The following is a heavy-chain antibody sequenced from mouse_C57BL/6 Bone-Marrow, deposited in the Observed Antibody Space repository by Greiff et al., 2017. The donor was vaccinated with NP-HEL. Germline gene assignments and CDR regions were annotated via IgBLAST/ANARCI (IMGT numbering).Heavy chain of an antibody. CDR1: GFTFSDAW. D-gene: IGHD3-3*01. J-gene: IGHJ2*01. CDR3: TGERDLYYFDY. V-gene: IGHV6-6*01. CDR2: IRNKANNHAT. Sequence: EVQVVESGGGLVQPGGSMKLSCAASGFTFSDAWMDWVRQSPEKGLEWVAEIRNKANNHATYYAESVKGRFTISRDDSKSSVYLQMNSLRAEDTGIYYCTGERDLYYFDYWGQGTTLTVSS.